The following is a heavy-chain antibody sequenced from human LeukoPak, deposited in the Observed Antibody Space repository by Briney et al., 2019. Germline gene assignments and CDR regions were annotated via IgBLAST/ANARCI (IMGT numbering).Heavy chain of an antibody. J-gene: IGHJ3*02. D-gene: IGHD1-26*01. CDR2: IYSSGST. CDR3: ARDVGGSYRIGAFDI. V-gene: IGHV4-59*12. Sequence: SETLSLTCTVSGGSLSNYYWSWIRQPPGKGLEWIAYIYSSGSTNYNPSLKSRVTISLDTSKNQFSLKLSSVTAADTAVYYCARDVGGSYRIGAFDIWGQGTMVTVSS. CDR1: GGSLSNYY.